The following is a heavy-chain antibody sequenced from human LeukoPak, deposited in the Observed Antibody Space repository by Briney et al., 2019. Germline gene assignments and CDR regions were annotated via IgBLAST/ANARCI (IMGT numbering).Heavy chain of an antibody. CDR3: ARGGVRGATHLFMDV. V-gene: IGHV3-13*01. CDR1: GFTFSNYD. CDR2: INTAGDT. Sequence: GGSLRLSYAASGFTFSNYDMYWVRQHTGKGREWVSAINTAGDTYYLGSVKGRFTISRENAKNSLYLQMNSLRAGDTAVYYCARGGVRGATHLFMDVWGKGTTVTISS. D-gene: IGHD3-10*01. J-gene: IGHJ6*04.